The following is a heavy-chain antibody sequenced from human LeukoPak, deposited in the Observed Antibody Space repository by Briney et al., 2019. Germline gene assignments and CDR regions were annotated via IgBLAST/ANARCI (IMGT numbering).Heavy chain of an antibody. Sequence: ASVKVSCKASGYTFTGYYMHWVRQAPGQGLEWMGWINPNSGGTNYAQKFQGRVTVTRDTSISTAYMELSRLRSDDTAVYYCASQFQASAYYYDSSAFDYWGQGTLVTVSS. CDR3: ASQFQASAYYYDSSAFDY. V-gene: IGHV1-2*02. CDR2: INPNSGGT. CDR1: GYTFTGYY. J-gene: IGHJ4*02. D-gene: IGHD3-22*01.